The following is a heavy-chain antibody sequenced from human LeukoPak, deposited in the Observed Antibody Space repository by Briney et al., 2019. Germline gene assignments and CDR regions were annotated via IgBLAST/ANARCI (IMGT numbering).Heavy chain of an antibody. J-gene: IGHJ3*02. V-gene: IGHV4-34*01. CDR3: ARYLAAAGTKNALDI. CDR2: INHSGSP. D-gene: IGHD6-13*01. Sequence: PSETRSLTCAVYGGSFSGYYWSWIRQPPGKGLEWGGEINHSGSPNYNPSLKSRVTISVDTSKNQFSLKLSSVTAADTAVYYCARYLAAAGTKNALDIWGQGTMVTVSS. CDR1: GGSFSGYY.